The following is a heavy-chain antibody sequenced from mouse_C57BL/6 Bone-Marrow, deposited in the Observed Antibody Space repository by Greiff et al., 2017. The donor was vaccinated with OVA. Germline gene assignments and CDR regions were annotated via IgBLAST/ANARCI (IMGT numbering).Heavy chain of an antibody. CDR3: TTWGRGAS. V-gene: IGHV1-54*02. Sequence: QVHVKQSGAELVRPGTSVKVSCKASGYAFTNYLIEWVKQRPGQGLEWIGVINPGRGGTNYNEKFKGKATITADTSSNTAYLQLSSLTSEDTAVYYCTTWGRGASWGQGTLVTVSA. CDR1: GYAFTNYL. CDR2: INPGRGGT. J-gene: IGHJ3*01. D-gene: IGHD1-1*01.